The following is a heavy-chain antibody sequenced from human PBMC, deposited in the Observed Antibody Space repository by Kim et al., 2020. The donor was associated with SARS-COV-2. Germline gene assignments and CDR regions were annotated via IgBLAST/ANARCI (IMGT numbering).Heavy chain of an antibody. CDR2: IKEDGSEK. CDR3: ARDVGVEFDY. CDR1: GLSISLYW. J-gene: IGHJ4*02. V-gene: IGHV3-7*03. D-gene: IGHD2-2*01. Sequence: GSLRLSCVASGLSISLYWMTWVRQAPGKGLEWVANIKEDGSEKYYVDSVKGRFTISRDNAKNSLYLQMNSLRPEDTAVYYCARDVGVEFDYWGQGTLVTVSS.